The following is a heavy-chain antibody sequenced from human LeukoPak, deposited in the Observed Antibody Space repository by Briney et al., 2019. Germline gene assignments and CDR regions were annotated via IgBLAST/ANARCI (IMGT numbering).Heavy chain of an antibody. CDR2: IYSGGTT. V-gene: IGHV3-66*01. CDR1: GFSVSTNY. Sequence: PGGSLRLSCAASGFSVSTNYLTWVRQAPGKGLEWVSVIYSGGTTYSADFLKDRFTISRDSSTNTVYLQMNSLRPEDTAVYYCARKSVAEAPPYFDFWGQGILVTVSS. J-gene: IGHJ4*02. D-gene: IGHD2-21*01. CDR3: ARKSVAEAPPYFDF.